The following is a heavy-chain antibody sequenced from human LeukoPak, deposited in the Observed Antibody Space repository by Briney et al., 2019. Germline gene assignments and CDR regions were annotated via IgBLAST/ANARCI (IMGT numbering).Heavy chain of an antibody. V-gene: IGHV4-59*08. CDR2: ISYSGTT. J-gene: IGHJ5*02. D-gene: IGHD3-22*01. CDR1: DVSISSYY. CDR3: ARHRGYDSGGYYRWFDP. Sequence: SETLSLTCTVSDVSISSYYWSWIRQPPGKGLEWIGYISYSGTTNYSRSLKSRVTISLDRSKNQISLKLSSVTAADTAVYYCARHRGYDSGGYYRWFDPWGPGTLVTVSS.